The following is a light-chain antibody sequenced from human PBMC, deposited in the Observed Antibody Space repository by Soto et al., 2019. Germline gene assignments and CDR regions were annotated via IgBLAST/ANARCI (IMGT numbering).Light chain of an antibody. J-gene: IGLJ2*01. CDR2: DVS. CDR1: SSDIGDYDY. CDR3: TSYTSTITLV. V-gene: IGLV2-14*03. Sequence: QSVLTQPASVSGSPGQSVTISCTGTSSDIGDYDYVSWYQHHPGEAPKLTIYDVSNRPSGVSDRFSGSKSGNTASLTISGLQAEDEADYYCTSYTSTITLVFGGGTKVTV.